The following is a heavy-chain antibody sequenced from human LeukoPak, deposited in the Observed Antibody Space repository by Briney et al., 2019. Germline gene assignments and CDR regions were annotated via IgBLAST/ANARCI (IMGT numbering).Heavy chain of an antibody. V-gene: IGHV3-23*01. CDR2: ISGGGGST. Sequence: PGGSLRPSCAASGFTFSSYAMSWVRQAPGKGLEWVSAISGGGGSTYYADSVKGRFTISRDNSKNTLYLQMNSLRAEDTAVYYCASGRGSSWYSDYWGQGTLVTVSS. CDR3: ASGRGSSWYSDY. J-gene: IGHJ4*02. D-gene: IGHD6-13*01. CDR1: GFTFSSYA.